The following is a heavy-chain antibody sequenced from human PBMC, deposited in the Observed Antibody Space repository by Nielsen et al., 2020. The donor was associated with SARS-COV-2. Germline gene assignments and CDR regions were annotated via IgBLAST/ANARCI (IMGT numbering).Heavy chain of an antibody. CDR2: INHSGTT. CDR1: GASFSAYS. J-gene: IGHJ3*02. V-gene: IGHV4-34*09. CDR3: AGASGITMIVVVMGAFDI. Sequence: TLSLTCAVYGASFSAYSWNWIRQSPGKGLEWIGEINHSGTTTYNPSLKSRVTISVDTSKNQFSLKLSSVTAASTAVYYCAGASGITMIVVVMGAFDIWGQGTMVTVSS. D-gene: IGHD3-22*01.